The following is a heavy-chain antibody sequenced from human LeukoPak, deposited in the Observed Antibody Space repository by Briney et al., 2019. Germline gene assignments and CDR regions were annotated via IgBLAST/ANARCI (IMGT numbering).Heavy chain of an antibody. Sequence: GGSLRLSCAASGFTFSGSSVHWVRQASGKGLEWVGRVRTKTNNYATTYIASVKGRFTISRDDSKNTAYLQMNSLKTEDTAMYYCTRRGDDYNSGTFDIWGRGTMVTVSS. CDR1: GFTFSGSS. CDR3: TRRGDDYNSGTFDI. J-gene: IGHJ3*02. V-gene: IGHV3-73*01. CDR2: VRTKTNNYAT. D-gene: IGHD5-24*01.